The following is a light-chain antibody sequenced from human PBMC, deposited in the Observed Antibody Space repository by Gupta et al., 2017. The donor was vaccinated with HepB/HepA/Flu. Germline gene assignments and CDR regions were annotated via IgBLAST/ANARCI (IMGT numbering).Light chain of an antibody. J-gene: IGLJ3*02. CDR1: STYVA. Sequence: QSALTQPPSASGPPGPSATISCTGTSTYVASWYQQHPGKAHKLIIYEVTKRPSGVPDRFSGSQSGNTASLTVSVLQAEDEADYYGSSDRGNNIWVFGGGTKLTVL. V-gene: IGLV2-8*01. CDR3: SSDRGNNIWV. CDR2: EVT.